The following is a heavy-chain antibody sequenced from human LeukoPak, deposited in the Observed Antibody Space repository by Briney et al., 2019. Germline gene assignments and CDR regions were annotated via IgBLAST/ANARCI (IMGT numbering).Heavy chain of an antibody. CDR2: ISYDGSNK. CDR3: AKSSGDYYGSTTTHELSPLDY. V-gene: IGHV3-30*18. CDR1: GFTFSSYG. D-gene: IGHD3-10*01. J-gene: IGHJ4*02. Sequence: PGGSLRLSCAASGFTFSSYGMHWVRQAPGKGLEWVAVISYDGSNKYYADSVKGRFTISRDNSKNTLYLQMNGLRAEDTAVYYCAKSSGDYYGSTTTHELSPLDYWGQGTLVTVSS.